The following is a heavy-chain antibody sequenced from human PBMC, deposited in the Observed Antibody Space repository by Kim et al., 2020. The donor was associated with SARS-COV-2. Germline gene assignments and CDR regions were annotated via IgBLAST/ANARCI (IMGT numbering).Heavy chain of an antibody. Sequence: GGSLRLSCAASGFTFNNYWMSWVRQAPGEGLECVANINQDGSAKYYVGSVKGRFTVSRDNAESSLYLQMSGLRAEDTAVYYWARDLSGSKDAFDIWGQGTMVTVSS. CDR3: ARDLSGSKDAFDI. V-gene: IGHV3-7*03. D-gene: IGHD1-26*01. CDR1: GFTFNNYW. J-gene: IGHJ3*02. CDR2: INQDGSAK.